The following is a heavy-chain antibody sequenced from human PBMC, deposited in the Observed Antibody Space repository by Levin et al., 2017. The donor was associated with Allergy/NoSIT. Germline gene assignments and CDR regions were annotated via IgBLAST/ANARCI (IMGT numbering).Heavy chain of an antibody. CDR2: IRPSDSDT. D-gene: IGHD3-16*01. CDR1: GYSFTSYW. J-gene: IGHJ3*02. CDR3: ARIQALGDAFDM. V-gene: IGHV5-51*01. Sequence: GESLKISCEASGYSFTSYWIGWVRQMPGKGLEWMGIIRPSDSDTRYSPSFQGQVTISTDRSITAYLQWNNLKASDTAMYYCARIQALGDAFDMWGQGTMVTVSS.